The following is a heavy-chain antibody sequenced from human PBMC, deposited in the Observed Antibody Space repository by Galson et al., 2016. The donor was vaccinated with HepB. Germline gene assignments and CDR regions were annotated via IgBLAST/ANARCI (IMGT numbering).Heavy chain of an antibody. CDR2: ISHRSSVT. V-gene: IGHV3-11*06. D-gene: IGHD1/OR15-1a*01. J-gene: IGHJ4*02. Sequence: SLRLSCAASGFTLNNYYMGWIRQAPGKGLEWVSYISHRSSVTNYADSVRGRFTISRDNARNSLYLQMNTLRTEDTAVYYCARDRTSRAALEVWGQGVLVTVSS. CDR3: ARDRTSRAALEV. CDR1: GFTLNNYY.